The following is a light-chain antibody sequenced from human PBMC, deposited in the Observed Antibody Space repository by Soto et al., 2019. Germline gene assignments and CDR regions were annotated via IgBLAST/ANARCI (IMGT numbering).Light chain of an antibody. CDR1: NSNIGTNT. CDR3: AAWDASRSGPV. CDR2: AND. Sequence: QTVVTQPPSASGTPGRRVTISCSGSNSNIGTNTVTWYQQLPGTAPKLLIYANDQRPSGVPNRFSGSKSGTSASLAISGLQSGAEASYFCAAWDASRSGPVFGGGTKLTVL. J-gene: IGLJ3*02. V-gene: IGLV1-44*01.